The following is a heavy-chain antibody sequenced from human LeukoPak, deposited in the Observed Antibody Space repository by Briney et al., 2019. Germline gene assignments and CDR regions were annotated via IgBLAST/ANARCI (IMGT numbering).Heavy chain of an antibody. J-gene: IGHJ4*02. CDR2: IHSDGSST. CDR3: AREWLRLPDY. V-gene: IGHV3-74*01. D-gene: IGHD5-12*01. CDR1: GFTFSSYW. Sequence: GGSLRLSCAASGFTFSSYWMHWVRQAPGKGLVWVSRIHSDGSSTSYADSVRGRFTISRDDAKSTLCLQMNSLRAEDTAVYYCAREWLRLPDYWGQGTLVTVSS.